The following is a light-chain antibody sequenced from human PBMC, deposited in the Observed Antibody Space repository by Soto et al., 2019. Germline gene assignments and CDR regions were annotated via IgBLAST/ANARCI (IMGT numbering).Light chain of an antibody. CDR3: MQGTHRPTT. CDR1: QNLLYNNTYNY. V-gene: IGKV2-28*01. Sequence: VMTHSPLPLPVTPVEPASISCRSSQNLLYNNTYNYLDWYVQKPGQSPQLLIYLGSNRASGVPDRFSGSGSGTDFTLKISRVEAEDVGVYYCMQGTHRPTTFGQGTRLEIK. J-gene: IGKJ5*01. CDR2: LGS.